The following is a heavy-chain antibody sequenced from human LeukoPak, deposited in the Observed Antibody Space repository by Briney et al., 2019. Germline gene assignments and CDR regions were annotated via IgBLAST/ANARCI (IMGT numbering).Heavy chain of an antibody. V-gene: IGHV1-69*05. CDR3: ARAAGVCSGGSCYRALYYFDY. J-gene: IGHJ4*02. CDR2: IIPIFGTA. D-gene: IGHD2-15*01. Sequence: SVKVSCKASGGTFSSYAISWVRQAPGQGLEWMGRIIPIFGTANYAQKLQGRVTITTDESTSTAYMELSSMRSADTAVYYCARAAGVCSGGSCYRALYYFDYWGQGTLVTVSS. CDR1: GGTFSSYA.